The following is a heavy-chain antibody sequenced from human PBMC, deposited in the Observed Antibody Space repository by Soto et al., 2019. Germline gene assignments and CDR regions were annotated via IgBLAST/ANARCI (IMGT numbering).Heavy chain of an antibody. J-gene: IGHJ4*02. D-gene: IGHD3-16*01. CDR1: GLTFTTYN. CDR3: VRAWKGNSYVYVY. V-gene: IGHV3-48*02. CDR2: INPGSVTR. Sequence: EVQLVESGGGLVQPGGSLRLSCAVSGLTFTTYNFNWVRQAPGKGLEWISFINPGSVTRHYADSVKGRFTISRDNAKNSLYLQMNSLTDADTAVYYCVRAWKGNSYVYVYWGQGTLVTVSS.